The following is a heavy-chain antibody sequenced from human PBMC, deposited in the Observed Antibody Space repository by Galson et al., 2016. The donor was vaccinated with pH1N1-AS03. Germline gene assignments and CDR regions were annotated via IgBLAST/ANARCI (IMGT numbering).Heavy chain of an antibody. D-gene: IGHD5-18*01. V-gene: IGHV3-49*03. CDR1: GFTFGDYA. Sequence: SLRLSCAASGFTFGDYAMSCFRQAPGKGLEWVGFIRSKSYGGTTEYAASVKGRFSISGDDSDSIVYLQMNGLKIEDTAVYYCSRYGGYPDYWGQGTLVTVSS. CDR2: IRSKSYGGTT. CDR3: SRYGGYPDY. J-gene: IGHJ4*02.